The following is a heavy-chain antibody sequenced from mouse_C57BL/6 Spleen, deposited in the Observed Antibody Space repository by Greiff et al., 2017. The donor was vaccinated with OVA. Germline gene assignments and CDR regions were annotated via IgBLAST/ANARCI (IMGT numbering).Heavy chain of an antibody. V-gene: IGHV1-50*01. CDR1: GYTFTSYW. D-gene: IGHD4-1*01. CDR3: ARGGSNWVFAY. CDR2: IDPSDSYT. J-gene: IGHJ3*01. Sequence: QVQLQQPGAELVKPGASVKLSCKASGYTFTSYWMQWVKQRPGQGLEWIGEIDPSDSYTNYNQKFKGKATLTVDTSSSTAYMQLSSLTSEDSAVYYCARGGSNWVFAYWGQGTLVTVSA.